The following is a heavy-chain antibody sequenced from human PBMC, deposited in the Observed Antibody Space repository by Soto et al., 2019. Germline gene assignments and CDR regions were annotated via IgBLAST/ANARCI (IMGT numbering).Heavy chain of an antibody. CDR1: GYTFTSYY. D-gene: IGHD2-2*01. V-gene: IGHV1-46*01. J-gene: IGHJ6*02. CDR3: ARDAADIVLVPAATQAYYYYGMDV. CDR2: INPSGGST. Sequence: ASVKVSCKASGYTFTSYYMHWVRQAPGQGLEWMGIINPSGGSTSYAQKFQGRVTMTRDTSTSTVYMELSSLRSEDTAVYYCARDAADIVLVPAATQAYYYYGMDVWGQGTTVTVSS.